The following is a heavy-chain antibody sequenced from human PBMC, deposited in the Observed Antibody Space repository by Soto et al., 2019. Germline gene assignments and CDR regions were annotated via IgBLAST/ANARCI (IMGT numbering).Heavy chain of an antibody. V-gene: IGHV3-23*01. CDR3: AKEVNPGMYSSGWYYFDY. Sequence: PGGSLRLSCAASGFTFSSYAMSWVRQAPGKGLEWVSAISGSGGSTYYADSVKGRFTISRDNSKNTLYLQMNSLRAEDTAVYYCAKEVNPGMYSSGWYYFDYWGQGTLVTVSS. CDR2: ISGSGGST. J-gene: IGHJ4*02. CDR1: GFTFSSYA. D-gene: IGHD6-19*01.